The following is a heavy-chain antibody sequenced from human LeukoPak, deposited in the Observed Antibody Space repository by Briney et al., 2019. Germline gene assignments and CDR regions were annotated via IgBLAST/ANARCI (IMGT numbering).Heavy chain of an antibody. CDR2: FYTGGST. CDR3: ASLTPYKRNDWGSNI. Sequence: GGSLRLSCAAPGFTFSSFQMNWVRQAPGRGLEWVSFFYTGGSTYYEDSVKGRFTISSNNSKNTLYLQISSLRVEDTAVYYCASLTPYKRNDWGSNIWGQGTVVTVSS. D-gene: IGHD1-1*01. V-gene: IGHV3-53*01. J-gene: IGHJ3*02. CDR1: GFTFSSFQ.